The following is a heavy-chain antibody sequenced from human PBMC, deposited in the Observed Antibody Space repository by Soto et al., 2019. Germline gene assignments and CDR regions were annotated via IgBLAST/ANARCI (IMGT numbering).Heavy chain of an antibody. CDR2: TYYRSKWYN. Sequence: SAAWNWIRQSPSKGLEWLGRTYYRSKWYNDYAVSVKSRITINPDTSKNQFSLQLNSVTPEDTAVYYCARENEYPGLELAFDIWGQGTMVTVSS. CDR3: ARENEYPGLELAFDI. J-gene: IGHJ3*02. V-gene: IGHV6-1*01. CDR1: SAA. D-gene: IGHD1-26*01.